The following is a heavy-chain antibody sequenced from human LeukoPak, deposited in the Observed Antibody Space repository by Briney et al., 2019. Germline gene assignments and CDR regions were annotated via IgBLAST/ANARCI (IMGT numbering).Heavy chain of an antibody. CDR2: ISAYNGNT. V-gene: IGHV1-18*01. D-gene: IGHD3-22*01. Sequence: ASVKVSCKASGYTFTSYGISWVRQAPGQGLEWMGWISAYNGNTNYAQKLQGRVTMTTDTSTSTAYMELRSLRSDDTAVYYCARDGGAYYYDSSGYFTNFDFDYWAREPWSPSPQ. J-gene: IGHJ4*02. CDR3: ARDGGAYYYDSSGYFTNFDFDY. CDR1: GYTFTSYG.